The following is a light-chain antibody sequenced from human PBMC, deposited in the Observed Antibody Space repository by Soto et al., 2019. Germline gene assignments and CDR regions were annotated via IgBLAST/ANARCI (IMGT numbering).Light chain of an antibody. J-gene: IGLJ1*01. V-gene: IGLV2-14*03. Sequence: QSALTQPASVSGSPGQSITISCTGTSNVVGSYNFVSWYQHHPGKAPKLMIYDVSDRPSGVSNRFSGSKSANTASLTISGLQAEDEADYFCSSYSSSSTYVFGSGTKVTVL. CDR1: SNVVGSYNF. CDR2: DVS. CDR3: SSYSSSSTYV.